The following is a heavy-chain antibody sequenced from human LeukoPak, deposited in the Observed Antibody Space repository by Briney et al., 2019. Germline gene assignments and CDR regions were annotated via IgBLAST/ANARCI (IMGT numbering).Heavy chain of an antibody. CDR1: GFTFSSYS. J-gene: IGHJ5*02. D-gene: IGHD2-8*02. CDR2: ISGSGFTI. CDR3: ARKVLPDNWFDP. Sequence: GGSLRLSCVASGFTFSSYSMNWVRQAPGKGLEWVSCISGSGFTIYYADSVKGRFTISRDNAKNSLFLQMNSLRDEDTAVYYCARKVLPDNWFDPWGQGTLVTVSS. V-gene: IGHV3-48*02.